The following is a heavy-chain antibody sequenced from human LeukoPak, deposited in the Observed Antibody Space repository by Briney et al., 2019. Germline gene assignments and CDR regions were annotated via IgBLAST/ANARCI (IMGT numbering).Heavy chain of an antibody. Sequence: GGSLRLSCAASGFTFSSYGMHWVRQAPGKGLEWVAVIWYDGSNKYYADSVKGRFTISRDNSKNTLYLQMNSLRAEDTAVYCCARPSGSRPFDYWGQETLVTVSS. CDR3: ARPSGSRPFDY. CDR1: GFTFSSYG. J-gene: IGHJ4*02. D-gene: IGHD1-26*01. CDR2: IWYDGSNK. V-gene: IGHV3-33*01.